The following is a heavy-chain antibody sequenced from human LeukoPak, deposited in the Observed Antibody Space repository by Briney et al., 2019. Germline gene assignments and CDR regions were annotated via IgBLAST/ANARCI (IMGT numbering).Heavy chain of an antibody. CDR1: GFTFSSYA. D-gene: IGHD6-13*01. Sequence: GGSLRLSCAASGFTFSSYAMSWVRQAPGKGLEWVSAISGSGGSTYYADSVKGRFTIPRDNSKNTLYLQMNSLRAEDTAVYYCAKDLAYSSSWYSFDYWGQGTLVTVSS. CDR3: AKDLAYSSSWYSFDY. V-gene: IGHV3-23*01. CDR2: ISGSGGST. J-gene: IGHJ4*02.